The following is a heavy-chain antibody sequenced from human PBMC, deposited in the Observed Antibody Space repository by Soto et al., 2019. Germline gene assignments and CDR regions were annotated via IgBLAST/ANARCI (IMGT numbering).Heavy chain of an antibody. J-gene: IGHJ4*02. CDR2: IYSGGST. D-gene: IGHD6-6*01. CDR1: GFTVSSNY. V-gene: IGHV3-53*01. Sequence: GGSLRLSCAASGFTVSSNYMSWVRQAPGKGLEWVSVIYSGGSTYSADSVKGRFTISRDNSKNTLYLQMNSLRAEDTAVDYCASSIAARYYFDYWGQGTLVTVSS. CDR3: ASSIAARYYFDY.